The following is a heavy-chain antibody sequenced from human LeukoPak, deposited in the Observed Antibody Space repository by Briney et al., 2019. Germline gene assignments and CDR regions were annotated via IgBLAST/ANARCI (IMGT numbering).Heavy chain of an antibody. CDR2: IWHDGSIK. J-gene: IGHJ3*01. CDR1: GFTFSTYG. Sequence: GGSLRLSCAASGFTFSTYGMHWVRQAPGKGLEWVAVIWHDGSIKYYADSVKGRFTISRDNSKNTLYLQMNSLRAEDTAVYYCARAVGPFDFWGPGTIVIVSS. V-gene: IGHV3-33*01. CDR3: ARAVGPFDF.